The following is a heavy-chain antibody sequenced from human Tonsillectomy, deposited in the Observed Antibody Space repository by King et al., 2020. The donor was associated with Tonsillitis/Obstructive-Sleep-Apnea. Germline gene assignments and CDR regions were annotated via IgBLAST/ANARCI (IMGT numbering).Heavy chain of an antibody. D-gene: IGHD3-3*01. Sequence: VQLQQWGAGLLKPSETLSLTCAVYGGSLSGYYWSWIRQPPGKGLEWIGEINHSGSTNYNPSLKSRVTISVDTSKNQFSLKLSSVTAADTAVYYCARSPPIFGVAQGLDAFDIWGQGTMVTVSS. V-gene: IGHV4-34*01. CDR2: INHSGST. CDR1: GGSLSGYY. J-gene: IGHJ3*02. CDR3: ARSPPIFGVAQGLDAFDI.